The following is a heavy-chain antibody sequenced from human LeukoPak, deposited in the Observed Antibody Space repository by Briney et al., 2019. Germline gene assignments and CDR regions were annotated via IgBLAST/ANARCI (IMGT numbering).Heavy chain of an antibody. Sequence: PGGSLRLSCAASGFTFSSYGMHWVRQAPGKGLEWVAVISYDGSNKYYADSVKGRFTISRDNSKNTLYLQMNGLRAEDTAVYYCAVVPAARLSVFDYWGQGTLVTVSS. J-gene: IGHJ4*02. D-gene: IGHD2-2*01. CDR1: GFTFSSYG. V-gene: IGHV3-30*03. CDR3: AVVPAARLSVFDY. CDR2: ISYDGSNK.